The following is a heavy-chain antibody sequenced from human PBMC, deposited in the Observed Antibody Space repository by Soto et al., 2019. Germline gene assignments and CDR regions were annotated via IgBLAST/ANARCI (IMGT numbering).Heavy chain of an antibody. CDR1: GYTFTSYD. D-gene: IGHD3-3*01. V-gene: IGHV1-8*01. CDR2: MNPNSGNT. CDR3: GRAGFYVFWRVYYPAPYSYYMDV. J-gene: IGHJ6*03. Sequence: ASVKVSCKASGYTFTSYDINWVRQATGQGLEWMGWMNPNSGNTGYAQKFQGRVTMTRNTSISTAYMELSSLRSEDTAVYYCGRAGFYVFWRVYYPAPYSYYMDVWGKGTRATLSS.